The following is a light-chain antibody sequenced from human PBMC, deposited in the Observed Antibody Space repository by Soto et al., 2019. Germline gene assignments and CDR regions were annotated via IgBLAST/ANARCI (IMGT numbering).Light chain of an antibody. J-gene: IGKJ5*01. V-gene: IGKV3-15*01. Sequence: EIVMTQSPATLSLSPGERSTLSCSSSQSVSSNLAWYRQKPCHAPRLLFYDASTRATGIPARFSGSGSGTEFTLTISSLQSEDFAVYYCQHYHGWPITFGQGTRLEIK. CDR3: QHYHGWPIT. CDR2: DAS. CDR1: QSVSSN.